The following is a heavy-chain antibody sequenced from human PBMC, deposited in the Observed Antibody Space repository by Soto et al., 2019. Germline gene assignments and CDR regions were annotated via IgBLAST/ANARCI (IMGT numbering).Heavy chain of an antibody. CDR3: ASEGAIAAAGSGYWFDP. Sequence: QVQLVQSGAEVKKPGSSVKVSCKASGGTFSSYAISWVRQAPGQGLEWMGGIIPIFGTANYAQKFQGRVTSTADKSTSTAHMELSSLRSEDTAVYYCASEGAIAAAGSGYWFDPWGQGTLVTVSS. J-gene: IGHJ5*02. CDR1: GGTFSSYA. CDR2: IIPIFGTA. V-gene: IGHV1-69*06. D-gene: IGHD6-13*01.